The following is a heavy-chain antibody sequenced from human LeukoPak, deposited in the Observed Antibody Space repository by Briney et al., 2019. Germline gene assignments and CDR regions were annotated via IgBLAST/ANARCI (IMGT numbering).Heavy chain of an antibody. V-gene: IGHV3-30-3*01. D-gene: IGHD2-21*02. Sequence: GRSLRLSCAASGFTFSSYAMHWVRQAPGKGLEWVAVISYDGSNKYYADSVKGRFTISRDNSKNTLYLQMNSLRADDTAVYYCAREKDVLAYCGGDCPFDYWGQGTLVTVSS. CDR3: AREKDVLAYCGGDCPFDY. J-gene: IGHJ4*02. CDR1: GFTFSSYA. CDR2: ISYDGSNK.